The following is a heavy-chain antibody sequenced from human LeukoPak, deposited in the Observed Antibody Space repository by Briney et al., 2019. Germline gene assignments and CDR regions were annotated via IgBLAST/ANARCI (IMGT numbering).Heavy chain of an antibody. CDR3: ARVWGVTDFYDNRGAFDI. D-gene: IGHD3-22*01. Sequence: PSETLSLTCTVSGGSISSSRHYWGWIRQPPGKGLEWIGTMYYSGNTYYNPSLKSRVTISVDTSKNQFSLKLSSVTAADTAVYYCARVWGVTDFYDNRGAFDIWGQGTMVTVSS. CDR1: GGSISSSRHY. J-gene: IGHJ3*02. V-gene: IGHV4-39*07. CDR2: MYYSGNT.